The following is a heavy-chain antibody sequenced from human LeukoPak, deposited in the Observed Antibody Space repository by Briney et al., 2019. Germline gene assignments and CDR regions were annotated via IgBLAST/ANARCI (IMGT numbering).Heavy chain of an antibody. CDR2: ISYDGSNK. V-gene: IGHV3-30*04. J-gene: IGHJ4*02. D-gene: IGHD6-13*01. CDR1: GFTFSSYA. Sequence: GRSLRLSCAASGFTFSSYAMHWVRQAPGKGLEWVAVISYDGSNKYYADSVKGRFTISRDNSKNTLYLQMNSLRAEDTAVYYCAREEYHTWAYSSSWYTGLSLDYWGQGTLVTVSS. CDR3: AREEYHTWAYSSSWYTGLSLDY.